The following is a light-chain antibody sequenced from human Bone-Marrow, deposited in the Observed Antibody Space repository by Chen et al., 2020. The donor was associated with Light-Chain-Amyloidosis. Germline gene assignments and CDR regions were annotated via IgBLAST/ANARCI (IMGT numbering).Light chain of an antibody. CDR3: SSFTSSSSYV. J-gene: IGLJ1*01. Sequence: QSALTHPASVSGSPGQSITISCTVTSGYVGTYNYVSWYQQHPGNAPQVMIYAVSNRPSGVSNRFSGSKSGNTASLTISGLQAEDEADYYCSSFTSSSSYVFGPGTKVTVL. V-gene: IGLV2-14*01. CDR2: AVS. CDR1: SGYVGTYNY.